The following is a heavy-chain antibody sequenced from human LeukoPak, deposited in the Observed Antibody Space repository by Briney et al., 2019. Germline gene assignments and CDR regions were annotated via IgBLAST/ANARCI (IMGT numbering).Heavy chain of an antibody. CDR1: GYTFTSYD. V-gene: IGHV1-8*03. CDR3: ARRRIAAAALDY. Sequence: ASVKVSCKASGYTFTSYDINWVRQATGQGLEWMGWMNPNSGNTGYAQKFQGRVTITRNTSISTAYMELCSLRSEDTAVYYCARRRIAAAALDYWGQGTLVTVSS. J-gene: IGHJ4*02. D-gene: IGHD6-13*01. CDR2: MNPNSGNT.